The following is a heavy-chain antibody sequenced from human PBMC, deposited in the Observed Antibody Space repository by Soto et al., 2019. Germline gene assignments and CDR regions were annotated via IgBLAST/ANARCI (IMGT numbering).Heavy chain of an antibody. Sequence: QEQLVESGGGVMQPGRSLRLSCAGTGFSIHTYAMHWVRKAPGKGLEWVALKSYDGSAKYYADSVKGRFTISIDNSKNNQGVHMNSLRVDDPAVYYVVRDSDRGGGSYCCSVDLWGRGSLVPVSS. CDR3: VRDSDRGGGSYCCSVDL. D-gene: IGHD1-26*01. J-gene: IGHJ2*01. V-gene: IGHV3-30-3*01. CDR2: KSYDGSAK. CDR1: GFSIHTYA.